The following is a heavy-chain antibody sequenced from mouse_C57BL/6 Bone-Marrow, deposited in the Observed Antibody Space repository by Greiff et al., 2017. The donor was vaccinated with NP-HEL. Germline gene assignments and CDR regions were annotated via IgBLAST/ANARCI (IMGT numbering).Heavy chain of an antibody. V-gene: IGHV1-7*01. CDR3: AISYVGYYTYAMDY. CDR2: INPSSGYT. CDR1: GYTFTSYW. J-gene: IGHJ4*01. Sequence: VNVVESGAELAKPGASVKLSCKASGYTFTSYWMHWVKQRPGQGLEWIGYINPSSGYTKYNQKFKDKATLTADKSSSTAYMQLSSLTYEDSAVYYCAISYVGYYTYAMDYWGQGTSVTVSS. D-gene: IGHD2-3*01.